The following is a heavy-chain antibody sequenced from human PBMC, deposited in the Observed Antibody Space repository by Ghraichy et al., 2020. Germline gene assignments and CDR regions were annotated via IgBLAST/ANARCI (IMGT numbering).Heavy chain of an antibody. D-gene: IGHD4-23*01. V-gene: IGHV3-23*01. CDR2: ISGIDGGT. CDR1: GFTFSNSA. J-gene: IGHJ3*02. CDR3: AKYQGYGGNDDAFDI. Sequence: GGSLRLSCAASGFTFSNSAMSWVRQAPGKGLEWVSTISGIDGGTYYADSVKGRFTISRDNSKNTLYLQMNSLRAEDTAVYYCAKYQGYGGNDDAFDIWGQGTMVTVSS.